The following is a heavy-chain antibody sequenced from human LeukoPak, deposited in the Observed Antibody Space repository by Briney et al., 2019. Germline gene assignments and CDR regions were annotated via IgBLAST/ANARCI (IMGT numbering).Heavy chain of an antibody. CDR1: GHTFTGFLLHYR. CDR3: TTSGIKYYNDD. D-gene: IGHD1-1*01. J-gene: IGHJ4*02. CDR2: INPDNGGT. V-gene: IGHV1-2*02. Sequence: GASVKVSCKASGHTFTGFLLHYRVHSVRQVPEQGLEWMAWINPDNGGTNYAEKLQGKDTLTSDPSINTIYMELSSLTSDDKAVYYCTTSGIKYYNDDWGQGTLLIVSA.